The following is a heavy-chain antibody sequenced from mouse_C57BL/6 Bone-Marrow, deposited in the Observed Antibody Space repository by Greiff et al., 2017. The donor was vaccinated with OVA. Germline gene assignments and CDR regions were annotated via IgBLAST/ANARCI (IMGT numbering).Heavy chain of an antibody. CDR3: AREGYGFLRGGFAY. D-gene: IGHD3-1*01. CDR2: IYPGSGST. CDR1: GYTFTSYW. Sequence: VQLQQPGAELVKPGASVKMSCKASGYTFTSYWITWVKQRPGQGLEWIGDIYPGSGSTNYNEKFKSKATLTVDTSSSTAYMQLSSLTSEDSAVYYCAREGYGFLRGGFAYWGQGTLVTVSA. J-gene: IGHJ3*01. V-gene: IGHV1-55*01.